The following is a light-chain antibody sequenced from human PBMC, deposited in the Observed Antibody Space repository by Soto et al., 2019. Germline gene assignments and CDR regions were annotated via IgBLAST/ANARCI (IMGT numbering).Light chain of an antibody. J-gene: IGKJ1*01. Sequence: DIPMTQSPSPLSASVGDRVTITCRASQSISSWLAWYQQKPGKVPNLLIYKASRLESGVPSRFSGSGSGTESTLTISSLQPDDFATYYCQQYYSYPWTFGQGTNVAIK. CDR3: QQYYSYPWT. CDR1: QSISSW. CDR2: KAS. V-gene: IGKV1-5*03.